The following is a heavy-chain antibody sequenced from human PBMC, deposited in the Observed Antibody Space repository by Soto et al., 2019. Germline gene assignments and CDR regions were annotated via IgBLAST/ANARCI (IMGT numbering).Heavy chain of an antibody. Sequence: GRSLILWSPASVSTFTNYELPWVLQATGKGLEWVSYITSSINVRNDADYVKGRFTISRDNAKNSVLLQMNSLRPEDTAVYYCARRSRDYYDGMDVWGQGITVSVS. V-gene: IGHV3-48*03. CDR1: VSTFTNYE. J-gene: IGHJ6*02. CDR3: ARRSRDYYDGMDV. D-gene: IGHD6-13*01. CDR2: ITSSINVR.